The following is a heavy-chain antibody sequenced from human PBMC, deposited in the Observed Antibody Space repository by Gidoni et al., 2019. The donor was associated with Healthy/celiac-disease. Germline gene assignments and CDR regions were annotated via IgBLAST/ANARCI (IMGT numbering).Heavy chain of an antibody. CDR1: GGAISSGGYS. J-gene: IGHJ6*02. V-gene: IGHV4-30-2*01. D-gene: IGHD4-17*01. CDR3: ARGATVVPWYYYYGMDV. CDR2: IYHSGST. Sequence: QLQLQESGSGLVKPSQTLSLTCAASGGAISSGGYSWSWIRQPPGKGLEWIGYIYHSGSTYYNPSLKSRVTISVDRFKNQFSLKLSSVTAADTAVYYCARGATVVPWYYYYGMDVWGQGTTVTVSS.